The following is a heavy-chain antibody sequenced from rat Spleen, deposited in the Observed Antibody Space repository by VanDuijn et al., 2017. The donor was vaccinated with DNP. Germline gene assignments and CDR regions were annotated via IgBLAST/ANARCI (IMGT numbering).Heavy chain of an antibody. V-gene: IGHV2S12*01. CDR2: ISSGGST. D-gene: IGHD1-4*01. J-gene: IGHJ2*01. CDR3: SRETGIIPLES. CDR1: GFSLTNYH. Sequence: QVQLKESGPGLVQPSQTLSLTCTVSGFSLTNYHVNWVRQPPGKGLEWIAAISSGGSTYFNSGLKSRLSISRDTSKSQVFLRMNSLQSEDTAFYFCSRETGIIPLESWGLGVMVTVSS.